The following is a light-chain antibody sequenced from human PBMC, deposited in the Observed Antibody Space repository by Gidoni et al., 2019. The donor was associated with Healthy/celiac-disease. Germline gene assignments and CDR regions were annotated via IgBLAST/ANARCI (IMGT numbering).Light chain of an antibody. J-gene: IGLJ2*01. CDR1: SSDVGGYNY. CDR3: SSYTSSSTPHVV. CDR2: DVS. V-gene: IGLV2-14*03. Sequence: QSALTQPASVSVSPGQSITIYCTGTSSDVGGYNYVSWYQQHPGKAPKLMIYDVSNRPSGVSDRFSGSKSGNTASRTISGLQAEDEADYYCSSYTSSSTPHVVFGGGTKLTVL.